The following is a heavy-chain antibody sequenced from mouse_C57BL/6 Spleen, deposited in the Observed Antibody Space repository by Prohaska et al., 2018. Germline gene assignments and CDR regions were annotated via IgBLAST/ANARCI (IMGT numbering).Heavy chain of an antibody. D-gene: IGHD3-2*02. CDR2: IYPRSGNT. Sequence: YTSYGISWVKQRTGQCLEWIGEIYPRSGNTYYNEKFKGKATLTADKSSSTAYMELRSLTSEDSAVYFCASTAQATGYFVVWGTGTTVTVSS. J-gene: IGHJ1*03. CDR3: ASTAQATGYFVV. V-gene: IGHV1-81*01. CDR1: YTSYG.